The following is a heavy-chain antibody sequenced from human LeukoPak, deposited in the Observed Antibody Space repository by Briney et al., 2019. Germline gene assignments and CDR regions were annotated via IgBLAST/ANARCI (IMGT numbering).Heavy chain of an antibody. J-gene: IGHJ6*03. V-gene: IGHV3-53*01. D-gene: IGHD6-13*01. Sequence: PGGCLRLSCAAFGFTVSSNYMSWVRQAPGKGLEWVSVIYSGGSTYYADSVKGRFTISRDNSKNTLYLQMNSLRAEDTAVYYCARDKGQQLARNYYYYMDVWGKGTTVTVSS. CDR3: ARDKGQQLARNYYYYMDV. CDR2: IYSGGST. CDR1: GFTVSSNY.